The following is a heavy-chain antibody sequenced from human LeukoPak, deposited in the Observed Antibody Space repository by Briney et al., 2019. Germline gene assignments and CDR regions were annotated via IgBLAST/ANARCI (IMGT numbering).Heavy chain of an antibody. D-gene: IGHD2-15*01. CDR2: VKQDGSEK. Sequence: GGSLRLSCAASGFTFSSHWMSWVRQAPGKGLEWVANVKQDGSEKYYVDSVKGRFTISRDNAKNSLYLQMNSLRAEDTAVYYCASEGSDYWGQGTLVTVSS. CDR1: GFTFSSHW. V-gene: IGHV3-7*03. J-gene: IGHJ4*02. CDR3: ASEGSDY.